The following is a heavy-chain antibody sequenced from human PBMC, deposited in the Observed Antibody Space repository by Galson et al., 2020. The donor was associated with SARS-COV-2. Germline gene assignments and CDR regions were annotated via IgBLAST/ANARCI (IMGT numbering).Heavy chain of an antibody. CDR3: AKDLYYDILTGYPRGFFDF. CDR2: ISGSGART. Sequence: GESLKISCAAAGFTFSNYGMSWVRQAPGKGLEWVSAISGSGARTYYADSVKGRFTISRDNSKNTLYLQMNSLRAEDTAVYFCAKDLYYDILTGYPRGFFDFWGRGTLVTVSS. J-gene: IGHJ2*01. CDR1: GFTFSNYG. D-gene: IGHD3-9*01. V-gene: IGHV3-23*01.